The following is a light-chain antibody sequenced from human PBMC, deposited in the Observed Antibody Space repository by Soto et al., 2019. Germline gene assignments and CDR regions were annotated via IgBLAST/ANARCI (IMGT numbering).Light chain of an antibody. CDR2: DAS. CDR1: QSVSSY. V-gene: IGKV3-11*01. J-gene: IGKJ3*01. Sequence: EIVLTQSPATLSLSPGERATLSCRASQSVSSYLAWYQQKPGQAPRLLIYDASNRATGIPARFSGSGSGTDFTLTISSLEPEDFAVYYCQQRINWPPFTFGPGTKVYIK. CDR3: QQRINWPPFT.